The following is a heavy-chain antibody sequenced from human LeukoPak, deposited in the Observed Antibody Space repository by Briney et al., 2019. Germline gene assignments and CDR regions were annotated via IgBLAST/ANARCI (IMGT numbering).Heavy chain of an antibody. CDR1: GYTFTGYY. D-gene: IGHD1-1*01. Sequence: ASVKVSCKASGYTFTGYYMHWVRQAPGQGLEWMGWINPNSGGTNYAQKFRGRVTMTRDTSISTAYMELSRLRSDDTAVYYCARYNWNDGNWFDPWGQGTLVTVSS. CDR2: INPNSGGT. CDR3: ARYNWNDGNWFDP. J-gene: IGHJ5*02. V-gene: IGHV1-2*02.